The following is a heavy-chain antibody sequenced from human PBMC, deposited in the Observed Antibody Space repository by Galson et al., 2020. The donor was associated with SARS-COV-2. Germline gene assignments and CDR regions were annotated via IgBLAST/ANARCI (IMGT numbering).Heavy chain of an antibody. Sequence: SQTLSLTCTVSGGSISSSSYYWGWIRQPPGKGLEWIGSIYYSGSTYYNPSLKSRVTISVDTSKNQFSLKLSSVTAADTAVYYCARFHYDILTGYSNYYYYGMDVWGQGTTVTVSS. CDR2: IYYSGST. CDR3: ARFHYDILTGYSNYYYYGMDV. CDR1: GGSISSSSYY. J-gene: IGHJ6*02. D-gene: IGHD3-9*01. V-gene: IGHV4-39*01.